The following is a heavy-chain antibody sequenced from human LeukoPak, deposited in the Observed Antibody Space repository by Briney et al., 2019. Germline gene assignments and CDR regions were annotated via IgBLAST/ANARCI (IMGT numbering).Heavy chain of an antibody. J-gene: IGHJ4*02. V-gene: IGHV3-74*01. Sequence: GGSLRLSCAASGFTFSSYWMHWVRQAPGKGLVWVSRINSDGSSTSYADSVKGRFTISRDNAKNTLYLQMNSLRAEDTAVYYCAKEYAPLNYYGSGSYLPFWGQGTLVTVSS. CDR2: INSDGSST. D-gene: IGHD3-10*01. CDR3: AKEYAPLNYYGSGSYLPF. CDR1: GFTFSSYW.